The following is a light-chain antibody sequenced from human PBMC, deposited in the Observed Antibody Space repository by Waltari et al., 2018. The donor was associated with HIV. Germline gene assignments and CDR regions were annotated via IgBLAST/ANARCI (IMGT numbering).Light chain of an antibody. V-gene: IGLV3-10*01. J-gene: IGLJ2*01. CDR1: ALPKRY. CDR2: KDN. Sequence: SYELTQPPSVSVSPGQTARITCSGDALPKRYDYWSQQRSGQAPVLVIYKDNKRPSGITERFSGSSSGTMATLTISGAQVEDEADYYCYSTDNNGDRGVFGGGTKVSVL. CDR3: YSTDNNGDRGV.